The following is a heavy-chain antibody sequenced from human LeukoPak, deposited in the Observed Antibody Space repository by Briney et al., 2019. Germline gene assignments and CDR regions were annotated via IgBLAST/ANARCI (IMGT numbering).Heavy chain of an antibody. D-gene: IGHD4-17*01. Sequence: SETLSLTCTVSGYSISSGYYWGWIRQPPGKGLEWIGEINHSGSTNYNPSLKSRVTISVDTSKNQFSLKLSSVTAADTAVYYCARVRMTTVTRPHNWFDPWGQGTLVTVSS. CDR3: ARVRMTTVTRPHNWFDP. CDR2: INHSGST. CDR1: GYSISSGYY. V-gene: IGHV4-38-2*02. J-gene: IGHJ5*02.